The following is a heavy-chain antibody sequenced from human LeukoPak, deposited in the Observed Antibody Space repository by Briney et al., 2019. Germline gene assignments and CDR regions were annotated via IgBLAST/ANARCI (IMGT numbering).Heavy chain of an antibody. CDR1: GYTFTSYG. V-gene: IGHV1-69*13. CDR2: IIPIFGTA. Sequence: GASVKVSCKASGYTFTSYGISWVRQAPGQGLEWMGGIIPIFGTANYAQKFQGRVTITADESTSTAYMELSSLRSEDTAVYYCARDPGTLRYCSGGSCYSGFVLRDAFDIWGQGTMVTVSS. D-gene: IGHD2-15*01. CDR3: ARDPGTLRYCSGGSCYSGFVLRDAFDI. J-gene: IGHJ3*02.